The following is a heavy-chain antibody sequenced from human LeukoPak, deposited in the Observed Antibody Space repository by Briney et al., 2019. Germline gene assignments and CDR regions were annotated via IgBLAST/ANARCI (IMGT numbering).Heavy chain of an antibody. Sequence: GGGLRLSCAASGFTFSSSRMKWVRQAPGKGVGWVSSISSSSSYIYYADSVKGRFTISRDNAKNSLYLQMNSLRAEDTAVYYCARGRYSGYDSEFDYWGQGTLVTVSS. CDR3: ARGRYSGYDSEFDY. CDR1: GFTFSSSR. CDR2: ISSSSSYI. D-gene: IGHD5-12*01. V-gene: IGHV3-21*01. J-gene: IGHJ4*02.